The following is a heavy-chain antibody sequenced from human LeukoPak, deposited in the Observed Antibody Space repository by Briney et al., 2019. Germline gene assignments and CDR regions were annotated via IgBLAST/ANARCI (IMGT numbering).Heavy chain of an antibody. CDR3: AKDPGLSSYYYYYYMDV. J-gene: IGHJ6*03. CDR2: VRYDGSNR. D-gene: IGHD3-9*01. Sequence: PGGSLRLSCAAPGFTFSSYGMHWVRQAPGKGLEWVAFVRYDGSNRYYADSVKGRFTISRDNSKNTLYLQMNSLRAEDTAVYYCAKDPGLSSYYYYYYMDVWGKGTTVTVSS. V-gene: IGHV3-30*02. CDR1: GFTFSSYG.